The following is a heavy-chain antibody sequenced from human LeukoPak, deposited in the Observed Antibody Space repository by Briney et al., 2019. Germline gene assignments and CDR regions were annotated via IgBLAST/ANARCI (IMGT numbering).Heavy chain of an antibody. D-gene: IGHD5-12*01. CDR3: ARDGGYSGYDYGYYYYYMDV. V-gene: IGHV3-73*01. Sequence: GGSLRLSCAASGFTFSGSALHWVRQASGKGLEWVGRIRSTANGYATAYAASVKGRFTISRDDSKNTAYLQMDSLKTEDTAVYYCARDGGYSGYDYGYYYYYMDVWGKGTTVTVSS. CDR1: GFTFSGSA. CDR2: IRSTANGYAT. J-gene: IGHJ6*03.